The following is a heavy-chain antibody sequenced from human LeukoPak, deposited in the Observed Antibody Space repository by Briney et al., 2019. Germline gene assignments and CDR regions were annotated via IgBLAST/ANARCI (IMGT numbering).Heavy chain of an antibody. CDR3: ARWGMVSRWYFDL. CDR1: GYTFTSYD. D-gene: IGHD2-8*01. V-gene: IGHV1-8*03. CDR2: MNPNSGNT. J-gene: IGHJ2*01. Sequence: GASVKVSCKASGYTFTSYDTDWVRQATGQGLEWMGWMNPNSGNTGYAQKFQGRVTITRNTSISTAYMELSSLRSEDTAVYYCARWGMVSRWYFDLWGRGTLVTVSS.